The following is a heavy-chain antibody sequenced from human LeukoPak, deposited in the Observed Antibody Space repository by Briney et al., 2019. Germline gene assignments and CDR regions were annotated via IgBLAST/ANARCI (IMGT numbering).Heavy chain of an antibody. V-gene: IGHV3-74*01. Sequence: QPGGSLRLSCVASGFTFSNYWIHWVRQAPGKGLVWVSRTNNDGSSTTYADFVKGRFTSSRDNAKNTLYLQMDCLRAEDTAVYYCTRSVFPYYFDCWGQGTLVTVSS. CDR2: TNNDGSST. CDR1: GFTFSNYW. D-gene: IGHD3-10*02. CDR3: TRSVFPYYFDC. J-gene: IGHJ4*02.